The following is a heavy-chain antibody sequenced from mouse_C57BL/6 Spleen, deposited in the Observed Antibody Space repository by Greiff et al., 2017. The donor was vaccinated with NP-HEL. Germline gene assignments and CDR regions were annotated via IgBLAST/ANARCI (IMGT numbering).Heavy chain of an antibody. J-gene: IGHJ4*01. Sequence: EVKLVESGGGLVKPGGSLKLSCAASGFTFSSYAMSWVRQTPEKRLEWVATISDGGSYTYYPDNVKGRFTISRDNAKNNLYLQMSHLKSEDTAMYYCAREVGDYYAIDYWGQRAPVTVSP. V-gene: IGHV5-4*01. CDR1: GFTFSSYA. D-gene: IGHD3-1*01. CDR3: AREVGDYYAIDY. CDR2: ISDGGSYT.